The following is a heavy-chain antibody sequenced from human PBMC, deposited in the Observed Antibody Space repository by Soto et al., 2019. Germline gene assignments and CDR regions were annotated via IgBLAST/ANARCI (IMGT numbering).Heavy chain of an antibody. CDR2: MYFGGSY. J-gene: IGHJ4*02. Sequence: ETLSLTCNVYGDSGSSGYWSWIRQPPGKGLEWIGFMYFGGSYNYNPSLASRVTISVETSTNTVYMELSSLRSDDTAVYYCARALPRIPASREGDYWGQGTLVTVSS. V-gene: IGHV4-59*02. D-gene: IGHD6-6*01. CDR1: GDSGSSGY. CDR3: ARALPRIPASREGDY.